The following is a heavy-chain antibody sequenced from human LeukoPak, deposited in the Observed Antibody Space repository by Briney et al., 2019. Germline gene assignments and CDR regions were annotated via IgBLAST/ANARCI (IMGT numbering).Heavy chain of an antibody. CDR3: ARAGLELLGGYYYYMDV. D-gene: IGHD1-7*01. Sequence: AASVKVSCKASGYTFTSYCMHWVRQAPGQGLEWMGIINPSGGSTSYAQKFQGRVTMTRDMSTSTVYMELSSLRSEDTAVYYCARAGLELLGGYYYYMDVWGKGTTVTVSS. CDR1: GYTFTSYC. J-gene: IGHJ6*03. V-gene: IGHV1-46*01. CDR2: INPSGGST.